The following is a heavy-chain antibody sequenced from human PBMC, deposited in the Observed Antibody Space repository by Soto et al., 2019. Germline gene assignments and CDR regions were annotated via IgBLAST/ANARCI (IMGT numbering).Heavy chain of an antibody. J-gene: IGHJ4*01. V-gene: IGHV3-15*07. CDR2: IKSKTDGGTT. D-gene: IGHD3-22*01. Sequence: GGSLRLSCAASGFTFTNAWINWVRQAPGKGLEWVGRIKSKTDGGTTDYAEPAKGRFAISRDDSNNMVYLQMNSLKIEDTAVYYCTTDSYSTIIIVRFDYWGHGT. CDR3: TTDSYSTIIIVRFDY. CDR1: GFTFTNAW.